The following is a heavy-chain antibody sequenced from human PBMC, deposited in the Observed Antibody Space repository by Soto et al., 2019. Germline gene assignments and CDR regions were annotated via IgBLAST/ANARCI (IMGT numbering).Heavy chain of an antibody. CDR2: IRSKAYGGTT. D-gene: IGHD6-6*01. CDR3: TRDGVPARPRFYFDY. V-gene: IGHV3-49*03. CDR1: GFTFGDYA. Sequence: PGESLKISCTASGFTFGDYAMSWFRQAPGKGLEWVGFIRSKAYGGTTEYAASVKGRFTISRDDSKSIAYLQMNSLKTEDTAVYYCTRDGVPARPRFYFDYWGQGTLVTVSS. J-gene: IGHJ4*02.